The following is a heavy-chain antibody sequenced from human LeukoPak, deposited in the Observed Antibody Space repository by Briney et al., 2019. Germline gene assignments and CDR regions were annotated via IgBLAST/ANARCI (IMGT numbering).Heavy chain of an antibody. CDR3: ARAGPRTYYYDSSGFFDY. Sequence: SETLSLTCAVYGGSFSGYYWSWIRQPPGKGLEWIGEINRSGSTNYNPSLKSRVTISVDTSKNQFSLKLSSVTAADTAVYYCARAGPRTYYYDSSGFFDYWGQGTLVTVSS. J-gene: IGHJ4*02. V-gene: IGHV4-34*01. CDR1: GGSFSGYY. CDR2: INRSGST. D-gene: IGHD3-22*01.